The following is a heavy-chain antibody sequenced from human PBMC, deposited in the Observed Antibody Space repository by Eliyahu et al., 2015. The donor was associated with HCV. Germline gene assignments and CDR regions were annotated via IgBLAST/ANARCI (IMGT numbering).Heavy chain of an antibody. D-gene: IGHD2-15*01. CDR2: IRSKVHGGTP. J-gene: IGHJ6*03. V-gene: IGHV3-49*05. CDR1: GFSLGXHA. CDR3: SRGGHCPVGTCYYYYLDV. Sequence: EVQLVESGGGLAKPGRSMRLSCTASGFSLGXHAVXWFRQAPGKGLGWLGFIRSKVHGGTPEYVASVNGRFFMSRDDSENIAYLQMNTLKTEDTAMYFCSRGGHCPVGTCYYYYLDVWGKGTTVTVSS.